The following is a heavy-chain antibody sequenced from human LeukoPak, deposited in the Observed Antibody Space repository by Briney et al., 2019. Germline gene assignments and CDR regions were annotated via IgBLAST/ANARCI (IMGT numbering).Heavy chain of an antibody. D-gene: IGHD5-18*01. V-gene: IGHV1-69*13. J-gene: IGHJ4*02. CDR1: GGTFSSYA. Sequence: ASVKVSYKASGGTFSSYAISWVRQAPGQGLEWMGGIIPIFGTANYAQKFQGRVTITADESTSTAYMELSSLRSEDTAVYYCARDPRGYSYGHFDYWGQGTLVTVSS. CDR3: ARDPRGYSYGHFDY. CDR2: IIPIFGTA.